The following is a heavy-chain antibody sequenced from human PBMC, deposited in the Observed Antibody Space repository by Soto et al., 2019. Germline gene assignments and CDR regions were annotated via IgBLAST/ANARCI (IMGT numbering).Heavy chain of an antibody. CDR3: AREGSGSYVLHYGMDV. CDR1: GYTFTSYG. CDR2: ISAYNGNT. J-gene: IGHJ6*02. V-gene: IGHV1-18*01. Sequence: QVRLVQSGAEVKKPGASVKVSCKASGYTFTSYGISWVRQAPGQGLEWMGWISAYNGNTNYAQKLQGRVTMTTDTSTSKAYMELRSLRSDDTAVYYCAREGSGSYVLHYGMDVWGQGTTVTVSS. D-gene: IGHD1-26*01.